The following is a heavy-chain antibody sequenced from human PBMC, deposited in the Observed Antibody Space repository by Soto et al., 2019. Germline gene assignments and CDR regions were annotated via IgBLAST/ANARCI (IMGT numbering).Heavy chain of an antibody. CDR3: ANHDGRAVIAYYYLDY. Sequence: EVQLLDSGGGLVQPGGSLRLSCAASGFTFSSYAMSWVRQAPGKGLEWVSAISGSGDSTFYADSVKGRFTVSRDNSKNSLYMQMIRLIAEDTAVYYCANHDGRAVIAYYYLDYWGQGTLVTVSS. V-gene: IGHV3-23*01. CDR1: GFTFSSYA. D-gene: IGHD3-3*01. CDR2: ISGSGDST. J-gene: IGHJ4*02.